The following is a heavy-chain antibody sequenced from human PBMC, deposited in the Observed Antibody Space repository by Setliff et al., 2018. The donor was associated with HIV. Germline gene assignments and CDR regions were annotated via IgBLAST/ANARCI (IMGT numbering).Heavy chain of an antibody. Sequence: SETLSLTCAVSGGSIISSTYHCSWIRQPPGRGLEWIGDIYYSGNTYYNSSLKSRVTISVDTSKNQLSLKLSSVTATDTAVYYCAREGGTGRSSWYGAYWYDPWGQGTLVTVSS. J-gene: IGHJ5*02. CDR1: GGSIISSTYH. V-gene: IGHV4-39*02. D-gene: IGHD6-13*01. CDR3: AREGGTGRSSWYGAYWYDP. CDR2: IYYSGNT.